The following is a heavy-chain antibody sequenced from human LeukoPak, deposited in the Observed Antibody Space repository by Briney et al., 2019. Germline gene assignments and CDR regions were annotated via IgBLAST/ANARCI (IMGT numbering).Heavy chain of an antibody. V-gene: IGHV3-33*01. Sequence: PGGSLRLSCAASGFTFNSYGMFWVRQAPGKGLEWVAFIWPDGSNKLYGDSVKGRFTISRDNSKNTVYLQMNSLRAEDTAVYYCARDYCRTTSCLESWGQGTLFTVSS. D-gene: IGHD2-2*01. CDR3: ARDYCRTTSCLES. CDR1: GFTFNSYG. CDR2: IWPDGSNK. J-gene: IGHJ4*02.